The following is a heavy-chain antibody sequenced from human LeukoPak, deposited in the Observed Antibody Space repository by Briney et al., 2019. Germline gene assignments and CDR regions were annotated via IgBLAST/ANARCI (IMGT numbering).Heavy chain of an antibody. V-gene: IGHV1-46*01. J-gene: IGHJ4*02. Sequence: ASVNLTCKASGYTFTSYYIHWVRHAPGQGLEWMGIINTSGGSTCYAQKFQGRVTMTRDMSTSTVYMELSSLRSEDTAVYYCARDSVLYSGFGNDYWGQGTLVSVSS. D-gene: IGHD5-12*01. CDR1: GYTFTSYY. CDR3: ARDSVLYSGFGNDY. CDR2: INTSGGST.